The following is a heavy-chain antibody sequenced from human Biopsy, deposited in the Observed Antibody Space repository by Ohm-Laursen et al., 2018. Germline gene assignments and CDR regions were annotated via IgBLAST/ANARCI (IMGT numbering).Heavy chain of an antibody. Sequence: SETLSLTCSVSGGSISNYYWSWIRQPAGKGLEWIGRIYSSGSTNYNPSLKSRVTISADTSKNQFSLKLSSVTAADTAMYYCARGRGWGNTYFRSFDYWGQGTLVTVSS. J-gene: IGHJ4*02. CDR3: ARGRGWGNTYFRSFDY. D-gene: IGHD3-9*01. V-gene: IGHV4-4*07. CDR2: IYSSGST. CDR1: GGSISNYY.